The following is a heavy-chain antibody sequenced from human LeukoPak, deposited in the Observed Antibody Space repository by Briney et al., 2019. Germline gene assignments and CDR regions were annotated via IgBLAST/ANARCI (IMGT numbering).Heavy chain of an antibody. V-gene: IGHV3-7*04. CDR2: IKPDGSEK. J-gene: IGHJ4*02. Sequence: GGSLRLSCAGSGFTFSRFWMGWVRKAPGKGLEWVANIKPDGSEKNYGDSVRGRFTISRDNARNSLSLQMNSLRADDTAVYYCARENYFDYWGQGTLVTVSS. CDR3: ARENYFDY. CDR1: GFTFSRFW.